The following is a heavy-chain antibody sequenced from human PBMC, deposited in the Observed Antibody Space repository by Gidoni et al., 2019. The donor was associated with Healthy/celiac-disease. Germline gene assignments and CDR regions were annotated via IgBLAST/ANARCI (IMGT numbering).Heavy chain of an antibody. Sequence: QLQLQESGPGLVKPSETLSLTCTVSGGSLSSSSYYWGWIRQPPGKGLAWIGSIYYSGSTYYNPSLKSRVTISVETSKNQFSLKLSSVTAADTAVYYCARQLGFQKYYYYYMDVWGKGTTVTVSS. CDR3: ARQLGFQKYYYYYMDV. CDR2: IYYSGST. V-gene: IGHV4-39*01. CDR1: GGSLSSSSYY. D-gene: IGHD3-3*02. J-gene: IGHJ6*03.